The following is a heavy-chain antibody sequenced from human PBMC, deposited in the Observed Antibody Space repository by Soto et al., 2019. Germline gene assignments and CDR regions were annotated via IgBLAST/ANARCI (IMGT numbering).Heavy chain of an antibody. CDR1: GGSISSSSYY. J-gene: IGHJ6*02. D-gene: IGHD6-19*01. CDR3: ARHSSSGWYDYYYGMDV. CDR2: IYYSGST. Sequence: SETLSLTCTVSGGSISSSSYYWGWIRQPPGKGLEWIGSIYYSGSTYYNPSLKSRVTISVDTSKNQFSLKLSSVTAADTAVYYCARHSSSGWYDYYYGMDVRGQGTTVTVSS. V-gene: IGHV4-39*01.